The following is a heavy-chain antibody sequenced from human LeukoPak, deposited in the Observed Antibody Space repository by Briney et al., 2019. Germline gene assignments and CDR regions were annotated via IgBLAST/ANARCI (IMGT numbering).Heavy chain of an antibody. CDR3: AKVANSGSYYFVDY. CDR2: ISGSDGST. V-gene: IGHV3-23*01. J-gene: IGHJ4*02. D-gene: IGHD1-26*01. Sequence: GGSLRLSCAASGFTFSSYAMSWVRQAPGKGLEWVSAISGSDGSTYYADSVKGRFTISRDNSKNTLYLQMNSLRAEDTAVYYCAKVANSGSYYFVDYWGQGTLVTVSS. CDR1: GFTFSSYA.